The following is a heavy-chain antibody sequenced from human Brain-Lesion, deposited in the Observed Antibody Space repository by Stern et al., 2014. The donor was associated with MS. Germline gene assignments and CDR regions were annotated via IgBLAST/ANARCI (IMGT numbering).Heavy chain of an antibody. CDR1: GFTFSDHY. V-gene: IGHV3-72*01. Sequence: VQLVQSGGGSVPPGGSLRLACAASGFTFSDHYMDWVRQSPRKGLEWVGRIRNRANSYTTEYAASVKGRFTIWRDDSQNSMYLHMNSLKTEDTAVYYCIRPLVGSTRGFEYWGQGTLVTVSS. CDR2: IRNRANSYTT. J-gene: IGHJ4*02. D-gene: IGHD2-8*02. CDR3: IRPLVGSTRGFEY.